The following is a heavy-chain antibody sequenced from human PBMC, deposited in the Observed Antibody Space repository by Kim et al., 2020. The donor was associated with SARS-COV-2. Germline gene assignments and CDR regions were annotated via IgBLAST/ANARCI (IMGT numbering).Heavy chain of an antibody. CDR2: ISPGGGTT. D-gene: IGHD4-17*01. CDR1: GFTFSRYG. CDR3: AKTLRTTGYFDY. V-gene: IGHV3-23*01. Sequence: GGSLRLSCAASGFTFSRYGISWVRQAPGKGLEWVSTISPGGGTTYYADSVKGRFTISRDNSRNTLYLQIYSLRAEDTAIYYCAKTLRTTGYFDYWGQGTLVTVSS. J-gene: IGHJ4*02.